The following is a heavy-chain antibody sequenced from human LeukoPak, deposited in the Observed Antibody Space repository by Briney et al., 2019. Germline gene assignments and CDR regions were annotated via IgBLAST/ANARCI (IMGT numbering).Heavy chain of an antibody. CDR2: ISWNSGSI. V-gene: IGHV3-9*03. D-gene: IGHD3-22*01. Sequence: PGRSLRLSCAASGFTFDDYAMHWVRQAPGKGLEGVSGISWNSGSIGYADSVKGRFTISRDNAKNSLYLQMNSLRAEDMALYYCAKASVDSSGYYHGFDYWGQGTLVTVPS. CDR1: GFTFDDYA. CDR3: AKASVDSSGYYHGFDY. J-gene: IGHJ4*02.